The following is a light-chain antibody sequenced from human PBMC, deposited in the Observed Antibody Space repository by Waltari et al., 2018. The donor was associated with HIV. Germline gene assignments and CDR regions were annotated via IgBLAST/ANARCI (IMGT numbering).Light chain of an antibody. Sequence: QSALTQPASVSGSPGQSITISCTGTSSDVGNYNYVSWYQQHPGKAPKLMIYEVNNRPSGISHRFSGSKSGNTASLTISGLQTEDEADYYCSSYTSSSTSYVFGTGTKVTVL. V-gene: IGLV2-14*01. CDR1: SSDVGNYNY. CDR3: SSYTSSSTSYV. J-gene: IGLJ1*01. CDR2: EVN.